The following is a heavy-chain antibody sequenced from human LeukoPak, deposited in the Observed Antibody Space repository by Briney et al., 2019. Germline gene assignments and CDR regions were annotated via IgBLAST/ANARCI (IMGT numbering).Heavy chain of an antibody. V-gene: IGHV1-69*05. CDR3: ARDTFFGSSGYSAFDI. J-gene: IGHJ3*02. CDR2: IIPIFGTA. D-gene: IGHD3-22*01. Sequence: SVKVSCKASGGTFSSYAISWVRQAPGQGLEWMGGIIPIFGTANYAQKFQGRVTITTDESTSTAYMELSSLRSEDTAVYYCARDTFFGSSGYSAFDIWGQGTMVTVSS. CDR1: GGTFSSYA.